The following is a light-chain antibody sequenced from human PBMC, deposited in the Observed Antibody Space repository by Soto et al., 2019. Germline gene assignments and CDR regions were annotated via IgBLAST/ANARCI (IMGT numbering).Light chain of an antibody. Sequence: EIVLTQSPDTLSLSPGERATLSCRVSQSVGNSVAWYQQKPGQAPRLVIYDASKRATGIPARFSGSGSGTDFTLSISSLEPEDFAVYSCQQRRNWPLTFGGGTNSEIK. CDR1: QSVGNS. CDR2: DAS. V-gene: IGKV3-11*01. CDR3: QQRRNWPLT. J-gene: IGKJ4*01.